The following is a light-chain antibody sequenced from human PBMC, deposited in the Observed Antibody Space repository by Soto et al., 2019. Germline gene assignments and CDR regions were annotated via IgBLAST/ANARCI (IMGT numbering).Light chain of an antibody. CDR1: QSVGNF. J-gene: IGKJ1*01. CDR2: GAS. V-gene: IGKV3-20*01. CDR3: QQDGTSPGT. Sequence: VVFTKSPVILTQSPGKRATLSCKASQSVGNFLAWYQQKPGQAPRLLIYGASTRATGIPDRFSGSGSGTDFTLTIIGLQPEDFAVYYCQQDGTSPGTFGQGTKVDIK.